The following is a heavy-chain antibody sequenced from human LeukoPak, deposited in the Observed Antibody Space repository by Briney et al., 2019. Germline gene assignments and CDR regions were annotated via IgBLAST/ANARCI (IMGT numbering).Heavy chain of an antibody. CDR1: GFTFSGYW. CDR2: INPGGSDT. D-gene: IGHD6-19*01. Sequence: GGSLRLSCVASGFTFSGYWMHWVRQAPGKGPVWVSRINPGGSDTVYADSVKGRFTISRDNVNNTLYLQMSSLTADDTAVYYCARGSTVAGSYYFDYWGQGTLATVAS. V-gene: IGHV3-74*01. J-gene: IGHJ4*02. CDR3: ARGSTVAGSYYFDY.